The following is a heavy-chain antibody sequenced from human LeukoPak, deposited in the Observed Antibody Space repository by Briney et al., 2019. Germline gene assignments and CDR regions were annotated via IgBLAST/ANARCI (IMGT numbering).Heavy chain of an antibody. CDR1: GDSISSSNSY. J-gene: IGHJ5*02. CDR3: ARLRYYYGSGSFGWFDP. CDR2: IYYSGNT. D-gene: IGHD3-10*01. Sequence: SETLSLTCTVSGDSISSSNSYWGWIRQPPGKGLEWIGSIYYSGNTYYNASLKSRVTISVDTSKNQFSLKLSSVTAAGTAVYYCARLRYYYGSGSFGWFDPWGQGTLVTVSS. V-gene: IGHV4-39*07.